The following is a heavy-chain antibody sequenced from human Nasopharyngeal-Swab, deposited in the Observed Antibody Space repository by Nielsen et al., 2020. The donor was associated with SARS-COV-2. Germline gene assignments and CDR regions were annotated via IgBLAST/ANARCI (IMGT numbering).Heavy chain of an antibody. D-gene: IGHD3-22*01. J-gene: IGHJ6*02. CDR2: ISGSGGST. Sequence: VRQAPGKGLECVSAISGSGGSTYYADSVKGRFTISRDNSKNTLYLQMNSLRAEETAVYYCAKDLVVVITPNGMDVWGQGTTVTVSS. V-gene: IGHV3-23*01. CDR3: AKDLVVVITPNGMDV.